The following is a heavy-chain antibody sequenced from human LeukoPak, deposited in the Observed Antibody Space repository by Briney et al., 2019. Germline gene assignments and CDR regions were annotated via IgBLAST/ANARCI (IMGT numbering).Heavy chain of an antibody. V-gene: IGHV3-30*03. Sequence: GGSLRLSCAASGFTFSSYGMHWVRQAPGKGLEWVSFISYDGDSKTYADSVKGRFTISRDNSKNTLYLQMNSLRPGDTAVYYCAHTSGHHWGQGTLLTVSS. CDR3: AHTSGHH. CDR2: ISYDGDSK. J-gene: IGHJ5*02. D-gene: IGHD3-22*01. CDR1: GFTFSSYG.